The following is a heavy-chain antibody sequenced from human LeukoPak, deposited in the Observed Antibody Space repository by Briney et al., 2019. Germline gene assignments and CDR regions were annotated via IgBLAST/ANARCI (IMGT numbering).Heavy chain of an antibody. V-gene: IGHV1-69*13. CDR1: GGTFSSYA. J-gene: IGHJ4*02. D-gene: IGHD6-13*01. CDR3: AREGVSSSWSYYFDY. Sequence: ASVKVSCKASGGTFSSYAISWVRQAPGQGLEWMGGIIPIFGTANYAQKFQGRVTITADESTSTAYMELSSLRSEDTAVYYCAREGVSSSWSYYFDYWGQGTLVTVSS. CDR2: IIPIFGTA.